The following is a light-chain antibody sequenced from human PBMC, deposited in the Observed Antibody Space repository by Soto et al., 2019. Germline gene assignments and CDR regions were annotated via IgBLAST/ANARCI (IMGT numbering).Light chain of an antibody. V-gene: IGLV2-11*01. Sequence: QSALTQPRSMSGSPGQSVTISGTATSSDVGGYNYVSWYQQYPGKAPKLIIYDVHKRPSGVPDRFSGSKSGNTASLTISGLRAEDEADYHCCSYAGSYTLVFGGGTKLTVL. J-gene: IGLJ3*02. CDR3: CSYAGSYTLV. CDR1: SSDVGGYNY. CDR2: DVH.